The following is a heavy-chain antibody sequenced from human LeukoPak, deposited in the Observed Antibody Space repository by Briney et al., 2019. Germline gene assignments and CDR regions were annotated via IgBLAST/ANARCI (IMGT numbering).Heavy chain of an antibody. CDR3: AREESLDIVVVPAAISGWFDP. CDR2: IYYSGST. J-gene: IGHJ5*02. Sequence: SETLSLTCTVSGGSISSYYWSWIRQPPGKGLEWIGYIYYSGSTNYNPSLKSRVTISVDTSKNQFSLKLSSVTAADTAVYYCAREESLDIVVVPAAISGWFDPWGQGTLVTVSS. D-gene: IGHD2-2*01. CDR1: GGSISSYY. V-gene: IGHV4-59*12.